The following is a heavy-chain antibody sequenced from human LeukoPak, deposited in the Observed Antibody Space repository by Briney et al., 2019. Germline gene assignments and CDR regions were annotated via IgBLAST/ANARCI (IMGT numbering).Heavy chain of an antibody. Sequence: PGGSLRLSCAASGFTFSNSAMTWVRQAPGKGLEWVSCISGGGGTTHYADSVKGRFTISRDNSKNTLYLQMNSLRAEDTAVYYCAKSAAAAGRTYFDSWGQGTLVTVSS. D-gene: IGHD6-13*01. CDR1: GFTFSNSA. V-gene: IGHV3-23*01. CDR3: AKSAAAAGRTYFDS. J-gene: IGHJ4*02. CDR2: ISGGGGTT.